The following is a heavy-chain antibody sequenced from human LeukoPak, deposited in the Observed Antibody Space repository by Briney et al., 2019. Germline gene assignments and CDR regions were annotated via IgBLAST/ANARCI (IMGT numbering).Heavy chain of an antibody. Sequence: SVKVSCKASGGTFSSYAISWVRQAPGQGLEWMGGIIPIFGTANYAQKFQGRVTITADESTSTAYMELSSLRSEDTAVYYCARGDTMVRGVPDYWGQGTLVTVSS. CDR3: ARGDTMVRGVPDY. V-gene: IGHV1-69*01. J-gene: IGHJ4*02. CDR1: GGTFSSYA. D-gene: IGHD3-10*01. CDR2: IIPIFGTA.